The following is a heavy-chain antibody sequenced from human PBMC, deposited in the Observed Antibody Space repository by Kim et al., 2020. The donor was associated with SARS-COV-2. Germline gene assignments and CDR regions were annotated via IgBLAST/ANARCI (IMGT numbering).Heavy chain of an antibody. J-gene: IGHJ4*02. Sequence: SETLSLTCTVSGGSISSGSYYWSWIRQPAGKGLEWIGRIYTSGSTNYNPSLKSRVTISVDTSKNQFSLKLSSVTAADTAVYYCASSRGGPDIVATFSWGQGTLVTVSS. V-gene: IGHV4-61*02. CDR1: GGSISSGSYY. CDR2: IYTSGST. D-gene: IGHD5-12*01. CDR3: ASSRGGPDIVATFS.